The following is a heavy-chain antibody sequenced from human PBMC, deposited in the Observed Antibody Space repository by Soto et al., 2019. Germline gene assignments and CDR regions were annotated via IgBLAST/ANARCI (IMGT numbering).Heavy chain of an antibody. Sequence: QVQLQESGPGLVKPSQTLSLTCTVSGGSISDGAYYWSWMRQPPGKGLEWIGHIYDSGNTYNNPYLKSRLTISVDTSKNPFSLNLNSVTAADTAVYYCASGLSGDKVDQWGQGTLVTVSS. D-gene: IGHD2-21*01. CDR1: GGSISDGAYY. CDR3: ASGLSGDKVDQ. J-gene: IGHJ4*02. V-gene: IGHV4-30-4*01. CDR2: IYDSGNT.